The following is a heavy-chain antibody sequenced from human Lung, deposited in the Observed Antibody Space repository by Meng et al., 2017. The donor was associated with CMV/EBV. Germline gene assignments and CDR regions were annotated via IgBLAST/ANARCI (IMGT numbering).Heavy chain of an antibody. Sequence: GESXKISCAASGFTFSSYSMNRVRQAPGKGLEWVSYISSSSSTIYYADSVKGRFTISRDNAKNSLYLQMNSLRAEDTAVYYCARAHYDYVWGSSLYYFDYXGQGXLVTVSS. CDR1: GFTFSSYS. J-gene: IGHJ4*02. CDR3: ARAHYDYVWGSSLYYFDY. D-gene: IGHD3-16*01. V-gene: IGHV3-48*04. CDR2: ISSSSSTI.